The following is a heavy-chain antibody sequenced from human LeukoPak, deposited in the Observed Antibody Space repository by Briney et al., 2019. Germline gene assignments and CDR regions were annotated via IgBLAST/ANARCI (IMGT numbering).Heavy chain of an antibody. CDR1: GFTFSSYG. CDR3: AKLSDFVVVPAALDY. D-gene: IGHD2-2*01. V-gene: IGHV3-33*06. Sequence: PGGSLRLSCAASGFTFSSYGMHWVRQAPGKGLEWVAVIWYDGSNKYYADSVKGRFTISRDNSKNTLYLQMNSLRAEDTAVYYCAKLSDFVVVPAALDYWGQGTLVTVSS. CDR2: IWYDGSNK. J-gene: IGHJ4*02.